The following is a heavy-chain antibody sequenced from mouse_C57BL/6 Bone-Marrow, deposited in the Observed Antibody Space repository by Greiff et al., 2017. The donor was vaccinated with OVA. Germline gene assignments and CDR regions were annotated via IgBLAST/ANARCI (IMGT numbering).Heavy chain of an antibody. Sequence: EVKLQESGPGLVKPSQSLSLTCSVTGYSITSGYYWNWIRQFPGNKLEWMGYISYDGSNNYNPSLKNRISITRDTSKNQFFLKLNSVTTEDTATYYCARADSNYPFDYWGQGTTLTVSS. J-gene: IGHJ2*01. CDR1: GYSITSGYY. CDR2: ISYDGSN. D-gene: IGHD2-5*01. V-gene: IGHV3-6*01. CDR3: ARADSNYPFDY.